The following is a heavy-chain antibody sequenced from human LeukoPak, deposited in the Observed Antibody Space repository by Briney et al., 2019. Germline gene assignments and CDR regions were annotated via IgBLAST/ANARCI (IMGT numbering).Heavy chain of an antibody. Sequence: PGESLKISCKGSGYSFINYWIGWVRQMPGKGLEWMGIIYPGDSDTRYSPSFQGQVTISADKSISTAYLQWSSLKASDTAMYYCARHYYDYVWGSYGIDYWGQGTLVTVSS. V-gene: IGHV5-51*01. CDR2: IYPGDSDT. CDR3: ARHYYDYVWGSYGIDY. J-gene: IGHJ4*02. D-gene: IGHD3-16*01. CDR1: GYSFINYW.